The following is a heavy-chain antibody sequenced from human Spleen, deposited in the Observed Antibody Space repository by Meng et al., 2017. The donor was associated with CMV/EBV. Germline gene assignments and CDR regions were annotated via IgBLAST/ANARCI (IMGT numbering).Heavy chain of an antibody. Sequence: SETLSLTCAVSGVSINSGGFYWSWIRQRPGKGLEWIGYIYNGGSTNYSPSLQSRVTISLDTSMNQFSLKLTSVTVADTAVYFCAREMNDFWSGYKNVYYYGMDVWGQGTSVTVSS. D-gene: IGHD3-3*01. V-gene: IGHV4-31*11. CDR2: IYNGGST. CDR1: GVSINSGGFY. CDR3: AREMNDFWSGYKNVYYYGMDV. J-gene: IGHJ6*02.